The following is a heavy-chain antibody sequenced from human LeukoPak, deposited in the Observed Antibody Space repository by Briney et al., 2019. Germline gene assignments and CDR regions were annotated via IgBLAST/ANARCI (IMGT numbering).Heavy chain of an antibody. Sequence: ASVKVSCKASGYTFTSYGISWVRQAPGQGLEWMGWISAYNANTNYAQKLQGRVTMTTDTSTSTAYMELRSLRSDDTAVYYCARNPRELHEVADLDFDSWGQGTLVTVSS. D-gene: IGHD1-26*01. V-gene: IGHV1-18*01. J-gene: IGHJ4*02. CDR3: ARNPRELHEVADLDFDS. CDR1: GYTFTSYG. CDR2: ISAYNANT.